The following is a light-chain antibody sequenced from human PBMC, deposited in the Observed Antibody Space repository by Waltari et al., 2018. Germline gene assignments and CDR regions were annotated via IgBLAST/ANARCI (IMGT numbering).Light chain of an antibody. CDR2: EDS. J-gene: IGLJ2*01. V-gene: IGLV3-10*01. CDR1: ALSTKY. Sequence: SYELTQPPSVSVSPGQTASITCSGHALSTKYAYWYHQKSGQAPVLVLFEDSKRPSGIPEGISGSSSGTMATLTLSGAQLEDEGDYYCLSLDSSGTYVVFGGGTKLTVL. CDR3: LSLDSSGTYVV.